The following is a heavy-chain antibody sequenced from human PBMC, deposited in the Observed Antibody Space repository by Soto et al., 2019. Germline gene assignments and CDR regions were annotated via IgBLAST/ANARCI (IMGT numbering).Heavy chain of an antibody. CDR3: ARIGSNFVLGIGGIDY. V-gene: IGHV3-33*01. Sequence: PGGSLRLSCAASGFTFSSYGMHWVRQAPGKGLEWVAVIWYDGSNKYYADSVKGRFTISRDNSKNTLYLQMNSLGAEDTAVYYCARIGSNFVLGIGGIDYWGQGTLVTVSS. J-gene: IGHJ4*02. D-gene: IGHD1-26*01. CDR1: GFTFSSYG. CDR2: IWYDGSNK.